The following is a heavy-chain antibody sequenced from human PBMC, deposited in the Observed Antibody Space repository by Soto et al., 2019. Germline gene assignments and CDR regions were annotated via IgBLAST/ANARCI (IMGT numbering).Heavy chain of an antibody. Sequence: TLSLTCPVSGGSVRSGRYYWRWIRQPPGKGLEWFGYVFYSGSTRYNPSLNSRVTISVDTSKNQFSLNLTSVTAADTATYYFARVPQPGVPVADVYYFNYSGQGNLGTVSS. D-gene: IGHD6-19*01. CDR3: ARVPQPGVPVADVYYFNY. CDR1: GGSVRSGRYY. CDR2: VFYSGST. V-gene: IGHV4-61*01. J-gene: IGHJ4*02.